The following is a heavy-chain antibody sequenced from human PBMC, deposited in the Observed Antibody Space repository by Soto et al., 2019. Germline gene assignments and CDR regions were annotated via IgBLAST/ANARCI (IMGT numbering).Heavy chain of an antibody. CDR1: GGAFSSYA. CDR3: ARDEGWDIVLSPGAYGMDV. J-gene: IGHJ6*02. D-gene: IGHD2-8*01. CDR2: IIPIFGTA. V-gene: IGHV1-69*13. Sequence: SVKVSFKASGGAFSSYAISWVRQAPGQGLEWMGGIIPIFGTANYAQKFQGRVTITADESTSTAYMELSSLRSEDTAVYYCARDEGWDIVLSPGAYGMDVWGQGTTVTVSS.